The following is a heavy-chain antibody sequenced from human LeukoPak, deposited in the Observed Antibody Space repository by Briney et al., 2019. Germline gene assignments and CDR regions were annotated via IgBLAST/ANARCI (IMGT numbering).Heavy chain of an antibody. Sequence: AASVKVSCKASGYTFTNYYIHWVRQAPGQGLEWMGIINPSGGSTNFAQKFQGRVTMTRDMSTSTVYMELSSLRAEDTAVYYCARGRMSWLRAFDIWGQGTMVTVSS. CDR1: GYTFTNYY. CDR2: INPSGGST. CDR3: ARGRMSWLRAFDI. J-gene: IGHJ3*02. D-gene: IGHD3-9*01. V-gene: IGHV1-46*01.